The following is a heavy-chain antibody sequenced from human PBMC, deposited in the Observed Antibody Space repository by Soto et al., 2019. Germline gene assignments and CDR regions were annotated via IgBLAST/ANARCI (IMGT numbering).Heavy chain of an antibody. J-gene: IGHJ3*02. CDR3: AREQMTMIVVLISRHAFGI. V-gene: IGHV1-69*01. D-gene: IGHD3-22*01. Sequence: QVQLVQSGAEVKKPGSSVKVSCTASGGTFSSYAINWVRQAPGQGLEWMGGIIPIFGTANYAQKFQGRVTVTADESTSTAYMELSTLMSEDTAVYYCAREQMTMIVVLISRHAFGIWGQGTMVTVSS. CDR2: IIPIFGTA. CDR1: GGTFSSYA.